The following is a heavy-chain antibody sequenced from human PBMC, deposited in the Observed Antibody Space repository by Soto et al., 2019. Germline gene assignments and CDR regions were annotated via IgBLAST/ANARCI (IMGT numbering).Heavy chain of an antibody. J-gene: IGHJ6*02. Sequence: EESLKISGNGSGYSFTSYWISWVRQMPWKGLVWMGRIDPSDSYTNYSPSFQGHVTISADKSISTAYLQWSSLKASDTAMYYCASSIGYCSGGSCNSLYYYYGMDVWGQGTTVTVSS. CDR1: GYSFTSYW. D-gene: IGHD2-15*01. CDR2: IDPSDSYT. V-gene: IGHV5-10-1*01. CDR3: ASSIGYCSGGSCNSLYYYYGMDV.